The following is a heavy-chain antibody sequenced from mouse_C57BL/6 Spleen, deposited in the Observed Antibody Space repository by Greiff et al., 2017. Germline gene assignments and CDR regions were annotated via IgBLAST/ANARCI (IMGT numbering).Heavy chain of an antibody. D-gene: IGHD2-4*01. CDR3: ARDHDYDDGGYFDY. Sequence: EVMLVESEGGLVQPGSSMKLSCTASGFTFSDYYMAWVRQVPEKGLEWVANINYDGSSTYYLDSLKSRFIISRDNAKNILYLQMSSLKSEDTATYYCARDHDYDDGGYFDYWGQGTTLTVSS. CDR1: GFTFSDYY. V-gene: IGHV5-16*01. J-gene: IGHJ2*01. CDR2: INYDGSST.